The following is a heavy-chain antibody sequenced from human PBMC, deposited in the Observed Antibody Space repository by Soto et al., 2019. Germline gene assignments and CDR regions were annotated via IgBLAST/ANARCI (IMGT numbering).Heavy chain of an antibody. V-gene: IGHV1-69*13. Sequence: SVKVSCKASGGTFSSYAISWVRQAPGQGLEWMGGIIPIFGTANYAQKFQGRVTITADESTSTAYMELSSLRYEDTAVYYCARAVQLWLRGAYYYGMDVWGQGTTVTSP. D-gene: IGHD5-18*01. CDR2: IIPIFGTA. CDR3: ARAVQLWLRGAYYYGMDV. CDR1: GGTFSSYA. J-gene: IGHJ6*02.